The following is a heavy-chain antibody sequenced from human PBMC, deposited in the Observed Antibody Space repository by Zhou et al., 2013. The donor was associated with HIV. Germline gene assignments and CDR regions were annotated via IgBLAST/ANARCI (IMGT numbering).Heavy chain of an antibody. V-gene: IGHV1-69*04. CDR3: ARLDTMLAAVGAFLDY. CDR1: GGSFNSYP. D-gene: IGHD1-26*01. J-gene: IGHJ4*02. Sequence: QVRLVQSGAEVKKPGSSVKVSCKASGGSFNSYPISWVRQAPGQGFEWMGRITPLVGITQYAQKFQARVTFTADKSTGTAYMELSSLRSEDTAVYYCARLDTMLAAVGAFLDYWGQGTLVSVSA. CDR2: ITPLVGIT.